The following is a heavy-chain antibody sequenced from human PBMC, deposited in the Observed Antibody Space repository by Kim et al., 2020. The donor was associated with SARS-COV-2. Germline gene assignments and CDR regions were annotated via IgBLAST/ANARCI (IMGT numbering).Heavy chain of an antibody. Sequence: GGSLRLSCAASGFTFSSYSMNWVRQAPGKGLEWVSSISSSSIYIYYADSVKGRFTISRDNAKNSLYLQMNSLRAEDTAVYYCARDMEGSSHTCYYYYYGMDVWGQGTTVTVSS. CDR3: ARDMEGSSHTCYYYYYGMDV. J-gene: IGHJ6*02. D-gene: IGHD6-6*01. CDR2: ISSSSIYI. CDR1: GFTFSSYS. V-gene: IGHV3-21*01.